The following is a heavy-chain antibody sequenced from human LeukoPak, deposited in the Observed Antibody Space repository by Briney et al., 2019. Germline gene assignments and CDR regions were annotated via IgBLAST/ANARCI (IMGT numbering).Heavy chain of an antibody. CDR2: IWYDRSNK. D-gene: IGHD3-10*01. CDR3: AKRGIVIRAVIIVGFHKEAYYFDY. V-gene: IGHV3-33*06. CDR1: GFTFSSYG. Sequence: GRSLRLSCAASGFTFSSYGMHWVRQAPGKGLEWVAVIWYDRSNKYYADSVKGRFTISRDNSKNTLYLQMKSLRAEDTAVYFCAKRGIVIRAVIIVGFHKEAYYFDYWGQGALVTVSS. J-gene: IGHJ4*02.